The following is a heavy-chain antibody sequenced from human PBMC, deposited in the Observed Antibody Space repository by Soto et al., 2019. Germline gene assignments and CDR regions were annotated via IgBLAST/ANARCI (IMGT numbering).Heavy chain of an antibody. Sequence: QVPLVDSGGGVVQPGRSLRLSCAASGFTFSSYAMHWVRQAPGQGLELVAVISYDGSNKYYADSVKGRFTISRDNSKNPLDRQMNSLRAEESAVYYCARECYDILTGYGNYYYYGMDVWGHGTTVTVSS. V-gene: IGHV3-30-3*01. D-gene: IGHD3-9*01. CDR2: ISYDGSNK. CDR3: ARECYDILTGYGNYYYYGMDV. CDR1: GFTFSSYA. J-gene: IGHJ6*02.